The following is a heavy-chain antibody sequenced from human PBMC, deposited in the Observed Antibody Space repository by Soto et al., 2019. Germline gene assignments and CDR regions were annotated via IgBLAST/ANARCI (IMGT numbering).Heavy chain of an antibody. CDR1: GGSFSGYY. Sequence: QVQLQQWGAGLLKPSETLSLTCAVYGGSFSGYYWTWIRQPPGTGLEWIGEIDHSGSTTYNPSPKSRVTISVDTSNNQISLKLTSVTAADTAVYYCARDKITGLFDYWGQGTLVTVSS. CDR2: IDHSGST. J-gene: IGHJ4*02. CDR3: ARDKITGLFDY. V-gene: IGHV4-34*01. D-gene: IGHD2-8*02.